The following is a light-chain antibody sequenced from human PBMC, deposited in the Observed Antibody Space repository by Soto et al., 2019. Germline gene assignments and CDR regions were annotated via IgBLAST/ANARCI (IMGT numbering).Light chain of an antibody. Sequence: DIQVTQSPSTLSASVGDRVTITCRASPSLSRWLAGYQPTPGQAAKPLLYKASSLESGVPSSFSGSGSGTEFPLTISSLQPDDFATYYCQQSNSSRPFGQGTKVAIK. CDR1: PSLSRW. CDR3: QQSNSSRP. V-gene: IGKV1-5*03. CDR2: KAS. J-gene: IGKJ1*01.